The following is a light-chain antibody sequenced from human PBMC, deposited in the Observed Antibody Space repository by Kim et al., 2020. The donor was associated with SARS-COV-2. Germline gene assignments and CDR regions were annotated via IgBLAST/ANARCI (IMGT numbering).Light chain of an antibody. V-gene: IGLV2-11*03. Sequence: PGQPVTISCTGTSNDVGGYDHVSWYQQHAGTAPKLIIFDVTQRPSGVPDRFSGSKSDTTASLTISGLQTEDEADYYCCSYAGSDTLFGGGTQLTVL. CDR1: SNDVGGYDH. J-gene: IGLJ3*02. CDR3: CSYAGSDTL. CDR2: DVT.